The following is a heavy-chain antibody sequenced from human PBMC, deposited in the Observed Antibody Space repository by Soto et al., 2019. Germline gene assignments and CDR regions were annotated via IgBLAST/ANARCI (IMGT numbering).Heavy chain of an antibody. Sequence: ASVKVSCKASGYTFTNYGFTLVRHAPGQGLEWMGWISAYDGNANYGQNFQGRVTMTTDTATSTAHMELRSLRYDDTAIYYCARGSRFDWFDPWGQGTLVTVSS. D-gene: IGHD3-3*01. V-gene: IGHV1-18*04. CDR3: ARGSRFDWFDP. CDR1: GYTFTNYG. CDR2: ISAYDGNA. J-gene: IGHJ5*02.